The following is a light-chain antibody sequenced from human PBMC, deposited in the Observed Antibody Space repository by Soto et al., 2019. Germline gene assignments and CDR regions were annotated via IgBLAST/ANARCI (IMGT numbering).Light chain of an antibody. CDR2: DVS. V-gene: IGLV2-14*01. CDR3: SSYTNRSTLV. J-gene: IGLJ1*01. CDR1: SSDVGGYHY. Sequence: QSALTQPASVSGSPGQSITISCTGTSSDVGGYHYVSWYQQYPGNAPQLMIYDVSNRPSGVSDRFSGSKSGNTASLTIAGRSADDAADYYGSSYTNRSTLVFGTGTKLTVL.